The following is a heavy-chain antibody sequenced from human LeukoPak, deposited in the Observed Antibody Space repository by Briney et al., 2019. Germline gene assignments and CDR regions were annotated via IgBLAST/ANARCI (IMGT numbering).Heavy chain of an antibody. D-gene: IGHD3-22*01. J-gene: IGHJ4*02. CDR1: GGTFSSYA. CDR2: IIPIFGTA. V-gene: IGHV1-69*13. Sequence: SVKVSCKASGGTFSSYAISWVRRAPGQGLEWMGGIIPIFGTANYAQKFQGRVTITADESTSTAYMELSSLRSEDTAVYYCARDMYYYDSSGYRKISYSDYWGQGPVVSVSS. CDR3: ARDMYYYDSSGYRKISYSDY.